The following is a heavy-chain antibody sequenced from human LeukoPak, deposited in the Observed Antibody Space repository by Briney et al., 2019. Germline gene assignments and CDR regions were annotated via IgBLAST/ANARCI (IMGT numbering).Heavy chain of an antibody. Sequence: GSLRLSCAASGFTFSSYAMSWVRQAPGKGLEWIGEINHSGSTNYNPSLKSRVTISVDTSKNQFSLKLTSVTAADTAVYYCARGAYGSGWWNYFDYWGQGTLVTVSS. CDR2: INHSGST. D-gene: IGHD6-19*01. J-gene: IGHJ4*02. CDR3: ARGAYGSGWWNYFDY. CDR1: GFTFSSYA. V-gene: IGHV4-34*01.